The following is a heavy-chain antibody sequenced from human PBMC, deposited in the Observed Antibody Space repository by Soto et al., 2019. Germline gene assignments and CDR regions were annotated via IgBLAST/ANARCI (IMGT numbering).Heavy chain of an antibody. J-gene: IGHJ4*02. CDR3: ARDRGGTVVDY. D-gene: IGHD2-21*01. V-gene: IGHV4-31*03. CDR1: GGSISSGGYY. Sequence: SETLSLTCTVSGGSISSGGYYWSWIRQHPGKGLEWIGYIYYSGSTYYNPSLKSRVTISVDTSKKQFSLKLSSVTAADTAVYYCARDRGGTVVDYWGQGTLVTVSS. CDR2: IYYSGST.